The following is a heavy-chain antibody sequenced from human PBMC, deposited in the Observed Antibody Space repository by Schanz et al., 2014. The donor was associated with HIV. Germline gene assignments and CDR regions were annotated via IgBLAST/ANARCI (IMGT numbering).Heavy chain of an antibody. Sequence: QVQLVQSGPEVKKPGASVRVSCETSGYTFFDYDINWVRQAPGQGLEWMGGIIPVSGTASYAQMFQGRVKIIADKSTSTAYMELRSLRSDDTAVYYCARGARYGMDVWGQGTTVTVSS. CDR1: GYTFFDYD. V-gene: IGHV1-69*06. J-gene: IGHJ6*02. CDR2: IIPVSGTA. CDR3: ARGARYGMDV.